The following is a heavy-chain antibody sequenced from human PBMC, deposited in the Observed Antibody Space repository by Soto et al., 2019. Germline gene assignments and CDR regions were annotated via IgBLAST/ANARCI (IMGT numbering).Heavy chain of an antibody. Sequence: QVQLVQSGAEVKKPGSSVKVSCRTSGGTFKNYGFSWVRQAPGQGLEWMGGIIPMFGTANYGQIFQGRLTITADESTSTGYMELSSLKSEDTAVYYCAGEVGGTGLHFWGQGTLVIVSS. J-gene: IGHJ4*02. CDR3: AGEVGGTGLHF. CDR1: GGTFKNYG. V-gene: IGHV1-69*12. CDR2: IIPMFGTA. D-gene: IGHD3-9*01.